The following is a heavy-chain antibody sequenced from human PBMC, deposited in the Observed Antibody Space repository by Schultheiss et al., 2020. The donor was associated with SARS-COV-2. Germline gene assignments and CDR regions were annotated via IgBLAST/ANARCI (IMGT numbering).Heavy chain of an antibody. CDR1: GFTFSSYW. CDR3: ARVAGSSGWYGVPYFDY. Sequence: GSLRLSCAASGFTFSSYWMSWIRQPPGKGLEWIGYIYYSGSTNYNPSLKSRVTISVDTSKNQFSLKLSSVTAADTAVYYCARVAGSSGWYGVPYFDYWGQGTLVTVSS. CDR2: IYYSGST. J-gene: IGHJ4*02. D-gene: IGHD6-19*01. V-gene: IGHV4-59*08.